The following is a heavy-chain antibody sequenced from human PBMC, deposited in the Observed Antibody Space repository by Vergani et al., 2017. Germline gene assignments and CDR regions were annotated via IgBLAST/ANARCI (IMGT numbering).Heavy chain of an antibody. CDR3: ASDAGGYVWGSYEAWFDP. CDR1: GYSISSSYY. D-gene: IGHD3-16*01. Sequence: QVQLQESGAGLVKPSETLSLTCTVSGYSISSSYYWGWIRQPPGKGLEWIGSIYHSGSTYYNPSLKSRVTISLDTSKNQFSLKRSSVTAADTAVYYCASDAGGYVWGSYEAWFDPWGEGSLVTVSS. V-gene: IGHV4-38-2*02. CDR2: IYHSGST. J-gene: IGHJ5*02.